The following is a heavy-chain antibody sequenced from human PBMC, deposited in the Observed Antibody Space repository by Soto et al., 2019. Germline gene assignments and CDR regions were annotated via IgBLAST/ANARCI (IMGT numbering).Heavy chain of an antibody. CDR2: IYYSGST. D-gene: IGHD4-17*01. CDR1: GGSISSGGYY. J-gene: IGHJ6*02. Sequence: QVQLQESGPGLVKPSQTLSLTCTVSGGSISSGGYYWSWIRQHPGKGLEWIAYIYYSGSTYYNPSLKSRVTLSVDTSKTQFSLNSTSETAAHTAVYYCARDRRSGDYESYGMDVWGQETTVKVSS. CDR3: ARDRRSGDYESYGMDV. V-gene: IGHV4-31*03.